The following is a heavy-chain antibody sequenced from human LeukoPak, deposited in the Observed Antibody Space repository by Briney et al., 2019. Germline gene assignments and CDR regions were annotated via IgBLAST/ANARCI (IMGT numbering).Heavy chain of an antibody. CDR3: AKAPIYDYVSPYYFDY. Sequence: PGGSLRLSCAASGFTFDDYAMHWVRQAPGKGLEWVSGISWNSRSMGYADSVKGRFTISRDNAENSLYLQMNSLRAEDTALYYCAKAPIYDYVSPYYFDYWGQGTLVTVSS. V-gene: IGHV3-9*01. J-gene: IGHJ4*02. D-gene: IGHD3-16*01. CDR2: ISWNSRSM. CDR1: GFTFDDYA.